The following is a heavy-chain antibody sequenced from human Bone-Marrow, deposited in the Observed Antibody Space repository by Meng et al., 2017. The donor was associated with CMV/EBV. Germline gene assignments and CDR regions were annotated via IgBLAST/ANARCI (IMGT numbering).Heavy chain of an antibody. CDR2: ISSSSSYI. Sequence: GGSLRLSCAASGFTFSSYSMNWVRQAPGKGLEWVSSISSSSSYIYYADSVKGRFTISRDNAKNSLYLQMNSLRAEDTAVYYCAREAIVVVPAAIADPFDYWGHGTLVTVSS. D-gene: IGHD2-2*02. CDR3: AREAIVVVPAAIADPFDY. J-gene: IGHJ4*01. CDR1: GFTFSSYS. V-gene: IGHV3-21*01.